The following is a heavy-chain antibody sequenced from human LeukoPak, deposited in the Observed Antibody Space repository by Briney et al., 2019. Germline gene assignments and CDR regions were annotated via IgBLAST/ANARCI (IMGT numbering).Heavy chain of an antibody. CDR3: ASPVCSYDFWSGLDAFDI. D-gene: IGHD3-3*01. CDR1: GGSISSSSYY. V-gene: IGHV4-39*01. CDR2: IDYSGST. J-gene: IGHJ3*02. Sequence: SETLSFTCTVSGGSISSSSYYWGWIRQPPGKGLEWIGGIDYSGSTYYNPSLKSRVTISVDTSKNQFSLKLSSVTAADTAVYYCASPVCSYDFWSGLDAFDIWGQGTMVTVSS.